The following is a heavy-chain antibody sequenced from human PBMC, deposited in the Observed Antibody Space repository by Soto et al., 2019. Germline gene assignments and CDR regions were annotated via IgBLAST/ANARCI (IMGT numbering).Heavy chain of an antibody. V-gene: IGHV4-34*01. CDR3: ARGYDTALAPIF. CDR2: INHLTTT. J-gene: IGHJ4*02. CDR1: GGSFSSYH. D-gene: IGHD5-18*01. Sequence: ETLSLTCAVYGGSFSSYHWIWIRQTPGKGLEWIGEINHLTTTNYNPSLKSRVIISLDTPKNQFSLKLSSVTAADTAVYYCARGYDTALAPIFWGQGILVTVSS.